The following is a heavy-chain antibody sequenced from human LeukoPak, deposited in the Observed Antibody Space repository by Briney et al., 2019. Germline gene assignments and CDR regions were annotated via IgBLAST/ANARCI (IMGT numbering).Heavy chain of an antibody. CDR2: IRSKANSYAT. CDR1: GFIFSGSA. Sequence: GGSLGLSCAASGFIFSGSAMHWVRQASGKGLEWVGRIRSKANSYATAYAASVKGRFTISRDDSQNTAYLQMNSLKTEDTAVYYSTSISSSGWYRTFDYWGQGTLVTVSS. V-gene: IGHV3-73*01. CDR3: TSISSSGWYRTFDY. D-gene: IGHD6-19*01. J-gene: IGHJ4*02.